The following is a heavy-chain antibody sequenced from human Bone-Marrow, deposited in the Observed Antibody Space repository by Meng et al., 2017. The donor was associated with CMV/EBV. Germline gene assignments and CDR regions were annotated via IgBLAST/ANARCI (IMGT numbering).Heavy chain of an antibody. CDR2: ISAYNGNT. D-gene: IGHD4-17*01. CDR3: ARDPPLLEYGPPFDL. Sequence: QVLLVQSGAEVKKPGASVKVSCKASGYTFTSYGISWVRQAPGQGLEWMGWISAYNGNTNYAQKLQGRVTMTTDTSTSTAYMELRSLRSDDTAVYYCARDPPLLEYGPPFDLWGRGTLVTVSS. J-gene: IGHJ2*01. V-gene: IGHV1-18*01. CDR1: GYTFTSYG.